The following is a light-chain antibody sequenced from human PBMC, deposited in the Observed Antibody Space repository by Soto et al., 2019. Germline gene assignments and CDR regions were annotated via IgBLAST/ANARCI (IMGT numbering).Light chain of an antibody. V-gene: IGKV3-11*01. CDR2: DAS. CDR1: QSVSSY. CDR3: QQRSNWRHT. J-gene: IGKJ4*01. Sequence: EIVLTQSPATLXLSPGXXATXSXRXSQSVSSYLAWYQQKPGQAPRLLIYDASNRATGIPARFSGSGSGTDFTPTISSLEPEDFAVDYCQQRSNWRHTFGGGTKVEIK.